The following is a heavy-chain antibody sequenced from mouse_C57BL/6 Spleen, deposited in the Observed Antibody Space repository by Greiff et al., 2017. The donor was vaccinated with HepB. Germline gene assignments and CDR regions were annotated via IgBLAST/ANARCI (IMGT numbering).Heavy chain of an antibody. Sequence: QQSCKASGYTFTSYWMHWVKQRPGRGLEWIGRIDPNSGGTKYNEKFKSKATLTVDKPSSTAYMQLSSLTSEDSAVYYCARESLYYGNYYYAMDYWGQGTSVTVSS. CDR1: GYTFTSYW. CDR3: ARESLYYGNYYYAMDY. D-gene: IGHD2-1*01. CDR2: IDPNSGGT. V-gene: IGHV1-72*01. J-gene: IGHJ4*01.